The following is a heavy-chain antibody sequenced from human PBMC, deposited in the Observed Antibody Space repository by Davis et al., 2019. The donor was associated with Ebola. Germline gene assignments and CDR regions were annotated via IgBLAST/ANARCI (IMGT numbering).Heavy chain of an antibody. V-gene: IGHV3-49*04. CDR3: TRDVSYGYCSSSSCPDAFDL. Sequence: GESLKISCAASGFTFRDYTMSWVRQAPEKGLEWVGFIRSEAYGGTTEYAVSVKGRFTISRDDFKSVAYLQMNSLKTEDTAMYYCTRDVSYGYCSSSSCPDAFDLWGQGTMVTVSS. J-gene: IGHJ3*01. CDR2: IRSEAYGGTT. D-gene: IGHD2-2*03. CDR1: GFTFRDYT.